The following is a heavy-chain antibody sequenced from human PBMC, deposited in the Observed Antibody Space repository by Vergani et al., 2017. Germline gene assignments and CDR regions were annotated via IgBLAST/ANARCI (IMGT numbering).Heavy chain of an antibody. D-gene: IGHD3-9*01. Sequence: QVQLVQSGAEVRKPGASVKVSCKASGYTFIHYDISWVRQASGQGLEWMGIINPSGGHTNYAQKFQGRVTMTRDTSTSTVYMELSSLRSEDTAIYYCARGDYGILTGYRYWGQGTLVTVSA. CDR2: INPSGGHT. V-gene: IGHV1-46*03. CDR1: GYTFIHYD. J-gene: IGHJ4*02. CDR3: ARGDYGILTGYRY.